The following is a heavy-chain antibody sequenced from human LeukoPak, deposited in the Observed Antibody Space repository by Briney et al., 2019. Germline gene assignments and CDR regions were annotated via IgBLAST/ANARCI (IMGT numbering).Heavy chain of an antibody. CDR3: ARDRTIFGVAPPSY. J-gene: IGHJ4*02. CDR1: GGSISSGGYY. V-gene: IGHV4-30-2*01. CDR2: IYHSGST. D-gene: IGHD3-3*01. Sequence: SETLSLTCTVSGGSISSGGYYWSWIRQPPGKGLEWVGYIYHSGSTYYNPSLKSRVTISVDRSKNQFSLKLSSVTAADTAVYYRARDRTIFGVAPPSYWGQGTLVTVSS.